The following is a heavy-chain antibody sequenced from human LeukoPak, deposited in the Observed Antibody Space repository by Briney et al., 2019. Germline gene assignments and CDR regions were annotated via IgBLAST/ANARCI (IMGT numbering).Heavy chain of an antibody. CDR2: IYTSGST. D-gene: IGHD2-21*02. J-gene: IGHJ5*02. V-gene: IGHV4-4*07. CDR3: ARDAQYCGGDRYLNWFDP. Sequence: PSETLSLTCTVSGGSISSYYWSWIRQPAGKGLEWIGRIYTSGSTNYNPSLKSRVTMSVDTSKNQFSLKLSSVTAADTAVYYCARDAQYCGGDRYLNWFDPWGQGTLVTVSS. CDR1: GGSISSYY.